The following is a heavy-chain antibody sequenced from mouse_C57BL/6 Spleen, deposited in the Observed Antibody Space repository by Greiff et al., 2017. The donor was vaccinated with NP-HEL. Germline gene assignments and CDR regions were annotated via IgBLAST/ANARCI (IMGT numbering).Heavy chain of an antibody. D-gene: IGHD2-4*01. CDR2: IYPGNSDT. CDR3: TRGDYDGAWFAY. Sequence: DVQLQESGTVLARPGASVKMSCKTSGYTFTSYWMHWVKQRPGQGLEWIGAIYPGNSDTSYNQKFKGKAKLTAVTSASTAYMELSSLTNEDSAVYYWTRGDYDGAWFAYWGQGTLVTVSA. V-gene: IGHV1-5*01. CDR1: GYTFTSYW. J-gene: IGHJ3*01.